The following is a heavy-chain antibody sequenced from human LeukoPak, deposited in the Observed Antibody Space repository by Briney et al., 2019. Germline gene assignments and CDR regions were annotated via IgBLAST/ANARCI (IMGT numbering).Heavy chain of an antibody. D-gene: IGHD6-13*01. Sequence: GGSLRLSCSASGFTFSSYVMYWVRQAPGKGLEYVSTTNNNGRSTYHADSVKGRYTISRDNSKNTLYLQMNSLRVEDTAVYYCVKSGSDSWFAYFDSWGQGTLVTVSS. CDR3: VKSGSDSWFAYFDS. CDR1: GFTFSSYV. CDR2: TNNNGRST. V-gene: IGHV3-64D*06. J-gene: IGHJ4*02.